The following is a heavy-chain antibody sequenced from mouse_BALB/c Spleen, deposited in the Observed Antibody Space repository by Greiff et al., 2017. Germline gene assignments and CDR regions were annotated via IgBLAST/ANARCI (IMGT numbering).Heavy chain of an antibody. CDR3: AVSTMITVWFAY. D-gene: IGHD2-4*01. J-gene: IGHJ3*01. Sequence: VQLQQSGPELVKPGASVRISCKASGYTFTSYYIHWVKQRPGQGLEWIGWIYPGNVNTKYNEKFKGKATLTADKSSSTAYMQLSSLTSEDSAVYFCAVSTMITVWFAYWGQGTLVTVSA. V-gene: IGHV1S56*01. CDR1: GYTFTSYY. CDR2: IYPGNVNT.